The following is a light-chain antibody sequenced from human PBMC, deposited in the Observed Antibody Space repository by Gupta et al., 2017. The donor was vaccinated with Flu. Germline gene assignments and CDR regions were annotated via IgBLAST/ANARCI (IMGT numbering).Light chain of an antibody. CDR3: LLYYGGSHGV. J-gene: IGLJ3*02. V-gene: IGLV7-43*01. Sequence: QTVVTQEPSLTVSPGGTVTLTCASSTGAVTNAYYPNWFQQKPGEAPRTLIDSTSYKHSWTPARFSGSLLGGKAALTLSGVQPEDEADYDCLLYYGGSHGVFGGGTKLTVL. CDR1: TGAVTNAYY. CDR2: STS.